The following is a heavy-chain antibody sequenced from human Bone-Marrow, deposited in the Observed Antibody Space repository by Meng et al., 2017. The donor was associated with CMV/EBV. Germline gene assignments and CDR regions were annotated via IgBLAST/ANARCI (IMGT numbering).Heavy chain of an antibody. CDR1: GFTFSSYS. D-gene: IGHD2-15*01. J-gene: IGHJ3*02. Sequence: GGSLRLSCAASGFTFSSYSMNWVRQAPGKGLEWVSSISSSSSYIYYADSVKGRFTISRDNAKTSLYMQMNGLRAADTAVYYCARSGSGGGAFDILGQGTKVTVSS. CDR3: ARSGSGGGAFDI. V-gene: IGHV3-21*01. CDR2: ISSSSSYI.